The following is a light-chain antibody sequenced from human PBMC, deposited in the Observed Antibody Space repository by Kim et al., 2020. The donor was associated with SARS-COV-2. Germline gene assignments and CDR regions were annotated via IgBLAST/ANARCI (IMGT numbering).Light chain of an antibody. CDR2: VNT. J-gene: IGLJ1*01. Sequence: RVTISCTGSGSSIGAGYDAHCYQQLPGAAPKVLIYVNTNLFSGVPDRFSGSKSGISASLAITGLQAEDEADYYCQSYDSSLGHYVFGTGTKVTVL. V-gene: IGLV1-40*01. CDR3: QSYDSSLGHYV. CDR1: GSSIGAGYD.